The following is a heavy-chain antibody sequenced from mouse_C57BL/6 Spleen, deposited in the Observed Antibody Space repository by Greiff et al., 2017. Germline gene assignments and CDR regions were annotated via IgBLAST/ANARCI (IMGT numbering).Heavy chain of an antibody. CDR1: GFTFSSYT. V-gene: IGHV5-9*01. CDR3: ARPDPFYAMDY. Sequence: DVQLVESGGGLVKPGGSLKLSCAASGFTFSSYTMSWVRQPPETRLEWVATISGGGGNTYYPDSVQGRFTISRDNAKNTLYLQMSSLRSEDTALYYRARPDPFYAMDYWGQGTSVTVSS. J-gene: IGHJ4*01. CDR2: ISGGGGNT.